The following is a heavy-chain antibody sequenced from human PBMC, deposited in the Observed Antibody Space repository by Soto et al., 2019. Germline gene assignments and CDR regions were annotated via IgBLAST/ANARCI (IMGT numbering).Heavy chain of an antibody. D-gene: IGHD6-19*01. J-gene: IGHJ5*02. CDR3: ARMVAGTENWFDP. V-gene: IGHV3-21*01. Sequence: GGSLRLSCAASGFTFSSYSMNWVRRAPGKGLEWVSSISSSSYIYYADSVKGRFTISRDNAKNSLYLQMNSLRAEDTAVYYCARMVAGTENWFDPWGQGTLVTVSS. CDR1: GFTFSSYS. CDR2: ISSSSYI.